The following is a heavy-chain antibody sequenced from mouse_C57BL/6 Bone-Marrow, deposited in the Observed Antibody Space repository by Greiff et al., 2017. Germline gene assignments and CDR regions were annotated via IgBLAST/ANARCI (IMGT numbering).Heavy chain of an antibody. Sequence: QVQLQQPGAELVKPGASVKLSCKASGYTFTSYWMHWVKQRPGQGLEWIGMIHPNSGSTNYNETFKSKATLTVDKSSSTAYMQLSSLQSEDSAVYYCSRKGPTYYSPYYFDYWGQGTTLTVSS. J-gene: IGHJ2*01. D-gene: IGHD2-12*01. CDR3: SRKGPTYYSPYYFDY. CDR2: IHPNSGST. CDR1: GYTFTSYW. V-gene: IGHV1-64*01.